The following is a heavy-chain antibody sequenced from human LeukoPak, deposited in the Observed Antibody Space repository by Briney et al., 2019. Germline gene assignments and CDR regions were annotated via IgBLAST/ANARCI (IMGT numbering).Heavy chain of an antibody. CDR2: IYYSGST. D-gene: IGHD3-16*01. J-gene: IGHJ3*02. CDR1: GGSISSYY. Sequence: PSETLSLTCTVSGGSISSYYWSWIRQPPGKGLEWIGYIYYSGSTNYNPSLKSRVTISVDTSMNQFSLKLSSVTAADTAVYYCARDGAYPGTFDIWGQGTMVTVSS. CDR3: ARDGAYPGTFDI. V-gene: IGHV4-59*01.